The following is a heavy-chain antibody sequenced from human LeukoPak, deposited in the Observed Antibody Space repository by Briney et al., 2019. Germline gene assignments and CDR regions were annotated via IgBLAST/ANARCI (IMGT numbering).Heavy chain of an antibody. V-gene: IGHV3-21*01. CDR2: ISSTSTYI. J-gene: IGHJ4*02. Sequence: GGSLRLSCAASGFTFSRYSMNWVRQAPGKGLEWVSSISSTSTYIYYADSVKGRFTISRDNAKNSLYLQVNSLRAEDTAVHYCARGNNTDDNVYWLQRTLLPVT. D-gene: IGHD1-1*01. CDR3: ARGNNTDDNVY. CDR1: GFTFSRYS.